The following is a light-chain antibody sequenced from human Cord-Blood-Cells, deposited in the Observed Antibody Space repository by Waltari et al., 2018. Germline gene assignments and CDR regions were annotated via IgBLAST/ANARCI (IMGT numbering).Light chain of an antibody. CDR2: WAS. CDR3: QQYYSTLRT. J-gene: IGKJ1*01. CDR1: QSVLYSSNNKNY. Sequence: DIVMTQSPDSLAVSLGERATINCKSSQSVLYSSNNKNYLAWYQQKPGQPPKLLIYWASTRESGVPDRLSGSESGTDFTLTISSLQAEDVAVYYCQQYYSTLRTFGQGTKVEIK. V-gene: IGKV4-1*01.